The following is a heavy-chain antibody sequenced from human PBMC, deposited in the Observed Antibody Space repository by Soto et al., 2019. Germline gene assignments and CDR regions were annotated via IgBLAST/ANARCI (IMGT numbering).Heavy chain of an antibody. CDR1: GFTFSSYG. Sequence: EVQVLESGGGLVQPGGSLRLSCAASGFTFSSYGMNWVRQAPGKGLEWVSSISGSGGSIYYAHSVKGRFTISRDNSKNTLYQQMNSLRAEDTAVYYCAKDGRDPYYYDSSRFDYWGQGTLVTVSS. CDR3: AKDGRDPYYYDSSRFDY. CDR2: ISGSGGSI. J-gene: IGHJ4*02. V-gene: IGHV3-23*01. D-gene: IGHD3-22*01.